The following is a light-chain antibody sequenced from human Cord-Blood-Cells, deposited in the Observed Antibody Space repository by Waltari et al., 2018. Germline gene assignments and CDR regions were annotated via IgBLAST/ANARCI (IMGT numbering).Light chain of an antibody. Sequence: IVSTQSPATLSLSPGEGATHSCSASQSVSSYLAWYQQKPGQAPRLLIYDASNSATGIPARFSGSGSGTDFTLTISSLEPEDFAVYYCQQRSNWPPITFGQGTRLEIK. CDR2: DAS. J-gene: IGKJ5*01. CDR1: QSVSSY. CDR3: QQRSNWPPIT. V-gene: IGKV3-11*01.